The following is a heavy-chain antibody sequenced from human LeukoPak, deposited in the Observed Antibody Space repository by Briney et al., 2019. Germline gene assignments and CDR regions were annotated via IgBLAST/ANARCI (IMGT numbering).Heavy chain of an antibody. J-gene: IGHJ3*01. Sequence: PSETLSLTCSVSGAYMSNYYWTWVRQSAAQGLEWIGRLHASESTIYNPSLKSRVTMSLDTSKDQLFLTLTSVTAADSAMYYCASLSSGAGFDVWGQGTVVTVSS. D-gene: IGHD3-22*01. CDR3: ASLSSGAGFDV. CDR1: GAYMSNYY. V-gene: IGHV4-4*07. CDR2: LHASEST.